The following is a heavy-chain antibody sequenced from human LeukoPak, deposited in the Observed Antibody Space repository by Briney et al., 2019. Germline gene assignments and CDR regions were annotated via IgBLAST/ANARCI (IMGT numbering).Heavy chain of an antibody. V-gene: IGHV1-18*01. CDR2: INVYNGNT. D-gene: IGHD6-13*01. CDR1: GYTFTSYG. J-gene: IGHJ5*02. CDR3: ARGAAAGKVDPS. Sequence: ASVKVSCKASGYTFTSYGITWVRQAPGQGLEWMGWINVYNGNTNYAQKFQGRVTMTTDTSTSTAYMELRSLRSDDTAVYYCARGAAAGKVDPSWGQGTLVTVSS.